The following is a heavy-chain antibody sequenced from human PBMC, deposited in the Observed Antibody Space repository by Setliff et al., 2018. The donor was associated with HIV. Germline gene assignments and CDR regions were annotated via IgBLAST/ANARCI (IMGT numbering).Heavy chain of an antibody. CDR1: GGSFTTYY. J-gene: IGHJ4*02. Sequence: PETLSPTCIVSGGSFTTYYWSWLRQPPGKELEWIGYFYTSGSTNYNPSLKSRVTISIDTSKNQFSLKLNAVTAADTAVYYCARRPPLTTGREYYFDFWGQGTLVTVSS. CDR2: FYTSGST. CDR3: ARRPPLTTGREYYFDF. V-gene: IGHV4-4*09. D-gene: IGHD1-1*01.